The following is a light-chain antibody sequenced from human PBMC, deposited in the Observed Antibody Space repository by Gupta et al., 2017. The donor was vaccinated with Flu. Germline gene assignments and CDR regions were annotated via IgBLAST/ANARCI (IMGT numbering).Light chain of an antibody. CDR1: SSNIGGNA. J-gene: IGLJ1*01. CDR3: AAWDDSLNGHYV. CDR2: GSN. V-gene: IGLV1-44*01. Sequence: QSVLAQPPFASGTPGQRVTITCSGSSSNIGGNAVNWYQHVPVTSPKLLIYGSNQRPSGVTDRFAGSKSGTSASLAIRGLQSEDEADYYCAAWDDSLNGHYVFGTGTKVTVL.